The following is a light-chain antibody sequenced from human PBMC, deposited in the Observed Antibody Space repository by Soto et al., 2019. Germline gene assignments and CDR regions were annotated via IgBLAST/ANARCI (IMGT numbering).Light chain of an antibody. V-gene: IGKV3-20*01. CDR2: DAS. CDR1: QSVSRRH. Sequence: EIVLTQSPGTLSLSPGERATLSCRASQSVSRRHLAWYQHKTGQAPRLLIYDASRRATGIPDRFSGSGSGTEFTLTISRLEPEDLAVYHCQQYGSSPWTFGQGTKVEIK. J-gene: IGKJ1*01. CDR3: QQYGSSPWT.